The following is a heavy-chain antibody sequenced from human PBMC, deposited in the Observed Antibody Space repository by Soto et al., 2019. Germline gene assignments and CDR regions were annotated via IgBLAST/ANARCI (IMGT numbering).Heavy chain of an antibody. CDR1: GGTFSSYA. CDR2: IIPIFGTA. Sequence: QVQLVQSGAEVKKPGSSVKVSCKASGGTFSSYAISWVRQAPGQGLEWMGGIIPIFGTANYAQKFQGRVTITADESTSTAYMELSSLRAEDTAVYYCARGGLTGDLRTHAFDIWGQGTMVTVSS. D-gene: IGHD7-27*01. CDR3: ARGGLTGDLRTHAFDI. J-gene: IGHJ3*02. V-gene: IGHV1-69*01.